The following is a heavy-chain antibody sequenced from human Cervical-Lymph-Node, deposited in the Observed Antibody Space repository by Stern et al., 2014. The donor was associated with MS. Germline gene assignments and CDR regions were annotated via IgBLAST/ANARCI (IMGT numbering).Heavy chain of an antibody. D-gene: IGHD1-20*01. J-gene: IGHJ6*02. CDR2: IYYSGSA. CDR3: ATNWNDDYYGMDV. CDR1: GGSVSSGNYY. V-gene: IGHV4-61*01. Sequence: VQLQESGPGLVKPSETLSLTCTVSGGSVSSGNYYWSWLRQPPGKGLEWIGYIYYSGSANYNPSLKSRVTISVDTSKNQCSLKLSSVTAADTAVYYCATNWNDDYYGMDVWGQGTTVTVSS.